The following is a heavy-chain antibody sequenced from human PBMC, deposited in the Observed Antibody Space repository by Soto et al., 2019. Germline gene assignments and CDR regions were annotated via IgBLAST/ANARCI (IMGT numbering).Heavy chain of an antibody. D-gene: IGHD2-15*01. CDR2: IDTSNGYT. CDR3: ANGHLGGRGEYYDY. Sequence: QIQLVQSGTEVKKPGASLKVSCKASGYTFVTHGICWVRQAPGQGLEWMGWIDTSNGYTEYAQKFQGRITMTTDTSTSTAYMELSSLRSDDTAVYYCANGHLGGRGEYYDYWGQGTLVTVSS. CDR1: GYTFVTHG. V-gene: IGHV1-18*01. J-gene: IGHJ4*02.